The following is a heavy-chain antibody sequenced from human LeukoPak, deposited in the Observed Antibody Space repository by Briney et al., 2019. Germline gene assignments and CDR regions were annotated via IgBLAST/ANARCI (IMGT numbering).Heavy chain of an antibody. J-gene: IGHJ4*02. CDR3: ARERELPFDY. CDR2: IKSDGSST. V-gene: IGHV3-74*01. Sequence: GGSLRLSCVASGFTFRSYWMHWVRQGPGKGLVWVSRIKSDGSSTNYADSVKGRFTISRDNARNTLYLQMNSLRAADTAVYYCARERELPFDYWGQGTLVTVSS. CDR1: GFTFRSYW. D-gene: IGHD1-26*01.